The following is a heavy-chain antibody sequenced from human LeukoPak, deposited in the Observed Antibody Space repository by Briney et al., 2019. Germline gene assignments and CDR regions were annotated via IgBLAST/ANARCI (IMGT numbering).Heavy chain of an antibody. CDR1: GFTFSSYW. J-gene: IGHJ4*02. CDR2: IKYDGDEE. D-gene: IGHD6-13*01. V-gene: IGHV3-7*01. CDR3: KSGGAAPGSFDN. Sequence: GGSLRLSCAASGFTFSSYWMSWVRQAPGKGLEWVANIKYDGDEEYYVDSVKGRLTISRDNAKNSLYLQLNSLRVEDTAVYYCKSGGAAPGSFDNWGQGTLVTVSP.